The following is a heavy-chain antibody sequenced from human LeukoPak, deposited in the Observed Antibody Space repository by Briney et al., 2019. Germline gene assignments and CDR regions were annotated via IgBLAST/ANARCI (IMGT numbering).Heavy chain of an antibody. J-gene: IGHJ4*02. Sequence: GGSLRLSCAASGFTFSSYAMSWVRQAPGEGLEWVSAISGSGGSTYYADSVKGRFTISRDNSKNTLYLQMNSLRAEDTAVYYCAKSIAARQLGFDYWGQGTLVTVSS. CDR1: GFTFSSYA. CDR3: AKSIAARQLGFDY. D-gene: IGHD6-6*01. V-gene: IGHV3-23*01. CDR2: ISGSGGST.